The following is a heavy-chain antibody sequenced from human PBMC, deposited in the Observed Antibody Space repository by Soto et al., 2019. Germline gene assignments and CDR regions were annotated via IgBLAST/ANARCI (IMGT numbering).Heavy chain of an antibody. CDR3: AGPLDCSSTRCYLSRAFDI. Sequence: SVKVSCNASGGTFSIYAISWVRQAPGQGLEWMGGIIPIFGTANYAQKFQGRVTITADESTSTAYMELSSMRSEDTAVYYCAGPLDCSSTRCYLSRAFDIWGQGTMVTVSS. J-gene: IGHJ3*02. CDR1: GGTFSIYA. V-gene: IGHV1-69*13. CDR2: IIPIFGTA. D-gene: IGHD2-2*01.